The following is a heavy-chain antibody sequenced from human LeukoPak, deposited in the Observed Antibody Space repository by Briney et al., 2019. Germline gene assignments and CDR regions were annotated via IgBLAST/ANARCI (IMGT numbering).Heavy chain of an antibody. CDR2: ISYDGSNK. J-gene: IGHJ4*02. CDR3: AKEEMATIKKGFDY. CDR1: GFTFSSYG. Sequence: PGRSLRLSCAASGFTFSSYGMHWVRQAPGKGLEWVAVISYDGSNKYYADSVKGRFTISRDNSKNTLYPQMDSLRAEDTAVYYCAKEEMATIKKGFDYWGQGTLVTASS. V-gene: IGHV3-30*18. D-gene: IGHD5-24*01.